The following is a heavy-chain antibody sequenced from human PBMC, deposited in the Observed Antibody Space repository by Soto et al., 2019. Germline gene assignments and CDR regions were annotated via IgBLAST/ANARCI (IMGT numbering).Heavy chain of an antibody. Sequence: TLSLRWSVADGSSSSSGCYCVWNRQPPGKGLEWIGSIYYSGSTYYNPSLKSRVTISVDTSKNQFSLKLSSVTAADTAVYYCAKTYYDYIWGSYHTSYYFAYWGQGTLVTVSS. CDR3: AKTYYDYIWGSYHTSYYFAY. CDR1: DGSSSSSGCY. D-gene: IGHD3-16*02. CDR2: IYYSGST. J-gene: IGHJ4*02. V-gene: IGHV4-39*01.